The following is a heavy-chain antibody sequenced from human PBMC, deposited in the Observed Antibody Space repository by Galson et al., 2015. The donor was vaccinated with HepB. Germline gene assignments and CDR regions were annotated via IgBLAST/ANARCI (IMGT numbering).Heavy chain of an antibody. V-gene: IGHV3-64D*06. J-gene: IGHJ4*02. CDR3: VKDSPGYGLPFFAD. CDR1: GFTFNSHA. Sequence: SLRLSCAASGFTFNSHAMHWVRQAPGKGLEYVSAISSDGGSTYYADSVKGRFTISRDNSRNTLYLQMSSLRVEDTAVYYCVKDSPGYGLPFFADWSQGTLVTVSS. D-gene: IGHD5-18*01. CDR2: ISSDGGST.